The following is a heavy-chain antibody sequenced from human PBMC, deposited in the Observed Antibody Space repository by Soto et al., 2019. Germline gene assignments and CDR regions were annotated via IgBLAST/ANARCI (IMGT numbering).Heavy chain of an antibody. CDR3: ARAPKVSGSSQTRPDF. CDR2: ISQSGNT. J-gene: IGHJ4*02. CDR1: SGSFSVYY. V-gene: IGHV4-34*01. D-gene: IGHD6-6*01. Sequence: SETLSLTCSIYSGSFSVYYWSWIRHPPGKGLEWIGEISQSGNTNYSPSLKSRVSISIDTSKKQFSLNLASVSAADTAVYYCARAPKVSGSSQTRPDFWGQGTLVTVSS.